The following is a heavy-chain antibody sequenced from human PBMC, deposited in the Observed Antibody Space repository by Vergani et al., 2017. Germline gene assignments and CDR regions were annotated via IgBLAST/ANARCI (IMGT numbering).Heavy chain of an antibody. CDR1: GFTFSSYS. CDR2: ISSSSSYI. CDR3: AKFRLVAGFGDAFDI. Sequence: EVQLVESGGGLVKPGGSLRLSCAASGFTFSSYSMNWVRQAPGKGLEWVSSISSSSSYIYYADSVKGRFTISRDNAKNSLYLQMNSLRAEDTAVYYCAKFRLVAGFGDAFDIWGQGTMVTVSS. V-gene: IGHV3-21*04. J-gene: IGHJ3*02. D-gene: IGHD6-19*01.